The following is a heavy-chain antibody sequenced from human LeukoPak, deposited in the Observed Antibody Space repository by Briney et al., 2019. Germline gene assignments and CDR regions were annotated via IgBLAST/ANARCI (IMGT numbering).Heavy chain of an antibody. D-gene: IGHD3-10*01. CDR2: IYYSGST. CDR3: ARLPRITMVRGVYYYYYYMDV. J-gene: IGHJ6*03. CDR1: GGSISSSSYY. Sequence: KPSETLSLTCTVSGGSISSSSYYWGWIRRPPGKGLEWIGSIYYSGSTYYDPSLKSRVTISVDTSKNQFSLKLSSVTAADTAVYYCARLPRITMVRGVYYYYYYMDVWGKGTAVTVSS. V-gene: IGHV4-39*01.